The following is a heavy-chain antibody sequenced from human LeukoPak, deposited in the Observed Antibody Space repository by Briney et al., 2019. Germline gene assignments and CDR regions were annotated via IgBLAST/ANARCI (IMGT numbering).Heavy chain of an antibody. CDR1: GYTFTGYY. V-gene: IGHV1-2*02. Sequence: ASVKVSCKASGYTFTGYYMHWVRQAPGQGLEWMEWINPNSGGTNYAQKFQGRVTMTRDTSISTAYMELSRLRSDDTAVYYCARLVVVATSKVDYWGQGTLVTVSS. CDR2: INPNSGGT. CDR3: ARLVVVATSKVDY. J-gene: IGHJ4*02. D-gene: IGHD2-15*01.